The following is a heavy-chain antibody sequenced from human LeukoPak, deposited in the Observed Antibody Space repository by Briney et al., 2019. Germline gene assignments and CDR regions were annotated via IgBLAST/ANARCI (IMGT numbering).Heavy chain of an antibody. Sequence: GGSLRLSCAGSGFTFNNYWMSWVRQAPGKGPEWVANIKQDGRGKHYVDSVKGRFTISRDNAKSSLYLQMNSLRAEDTAVYYCTRDEAAATNWGQGTLVTVSS. CDR1: GFTFNNYW. D-gene: IGHD6-13*01. J-gene: IGHJ4*02. V-gene: IGHV3-7*01. CDR2: IKQDGRGK. CDR3: TRDEAAATN.